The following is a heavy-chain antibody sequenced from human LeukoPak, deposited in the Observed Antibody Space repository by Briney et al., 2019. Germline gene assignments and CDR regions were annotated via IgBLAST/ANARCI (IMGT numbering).Heavy chain of an antibody. Sequence: GASVKVSCKASGYTFTGYYMHWVRQAPGQGLERMGWINPNSGGTNYAQKFQGRVTMTRDTSISTAYMELSRLRSDDTAVYYCARSTRRTVTNYYFDYWGQGTLVTVSS. CDR1: GYTFTGYY. CDR2: INPNSGGT. V-gene: IGHV1-2*02. D-gene: IGHD4-17*01. CDR3: ARSTRRTVTNYYFDY. J-gene: IGHJ4*02.